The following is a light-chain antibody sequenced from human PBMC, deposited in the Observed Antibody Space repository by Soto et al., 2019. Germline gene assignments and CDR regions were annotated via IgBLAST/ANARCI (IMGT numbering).Light chain of an antibody. Sequence: EIVLTQSPGTLSLSPGERATLSCRASQSLSSSYLAWYQQKPGQAPRLLMFDASTRATGSPDRFSGSGSGTDFALTISRLEPEDFAVYYCQQYGNSPQTFGPGTTVEI. J-gene: IGKJ1*01. CDR3: QQYGNSPQT. CDR1: QSLSSSY. V-gene: IGKV3-20*01. CDR2: DAS.